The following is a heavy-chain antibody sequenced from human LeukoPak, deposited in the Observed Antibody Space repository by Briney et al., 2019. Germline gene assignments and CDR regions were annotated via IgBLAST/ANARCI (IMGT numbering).Heavy chain of an antibody. CDR1: GFTFSSYS. CDR3: ASPLAGNYYMDV. D-gene: IGHD2-15*01. V-gene: IGHV3-21*01. J-gene: IGHJ6*03. Sequence: GGSLRLSCAASGFTFSSYSMTWVRQAPGKGLEWVSSISSSSSYIYYADSVKGRFTISRDNAKNSLYLQMNSLRAEDTAVYYCASPLAGNYYMDVWGKGTTVTVSS. CDR2: ISSSSSYI.